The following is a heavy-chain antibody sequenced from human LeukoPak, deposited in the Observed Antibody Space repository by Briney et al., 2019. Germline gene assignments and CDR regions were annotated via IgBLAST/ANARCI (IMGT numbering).Heavy chain of an antibody. Sequence: GESLKISCKGSGYSVTSYWIGWVRQKPGKGLEWMGIIFPGDSDTRYSPSFQGQVTISADKSISTAYLQWSSLKASDTAMYYCARRLTYDSRAYYCLDYWGQGTLVSVSS. CDR1: GYSVTSYW. J-gene: IGHJ4*02. CDR2: IFPGDSDT. CDR3: ARRLTYDSRAYYCLDY. V-gene: IGHV5-51*01. D-gene: IGHD3-22*01.